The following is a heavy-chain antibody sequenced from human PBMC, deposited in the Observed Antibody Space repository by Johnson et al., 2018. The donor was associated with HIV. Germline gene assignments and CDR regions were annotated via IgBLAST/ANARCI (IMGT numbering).Heavy chain of an antibody. CDR2: FRTAGDT. D-gene: IGHD2-15*01. CDR1: GFTLSSYW. CDR3: ARAVCRGGRCYSHDAFDI. J-gene: IGHJ3*02. V-gene: IGHV3-13*01. Sequence: QSVDSGGGLVQPGGSLRPSCPASGFTLSSYWLSWVRQAPGKGLEWVSPFRTAGDTYYPGSVQGRCTVSREDAKNSLYLQMTSLRAVDTALYYCARAVCRGGRCYSHDAFDIWGQGTMVTVSS.